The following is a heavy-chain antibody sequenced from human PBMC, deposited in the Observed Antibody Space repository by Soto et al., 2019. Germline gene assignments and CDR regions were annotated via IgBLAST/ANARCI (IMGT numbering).Heavy chain of an antibody. CDR1: GFTLSSYS. V-gene: IGHV3-48*01. Sequence: GGSLRLSCEASGFTLSSYSMNWARQAPGQGLEWVSYISSSSSTIYYADSVKGRFTISRDNAKNSLYLQMNSLRAEDTAVYYCARDRLVGYSYGWSYFDYWGQGTLVTVS. J-gene: IGHJ4*02. CDR3: ARDRLVGYSYGWSYFDY. CDR2: ISSSSSTI. D-gene: IGHD5-18*01.